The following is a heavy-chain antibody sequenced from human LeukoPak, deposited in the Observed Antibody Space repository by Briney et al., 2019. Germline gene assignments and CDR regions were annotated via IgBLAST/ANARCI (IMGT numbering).Heavy chain of an antibody. CDR1: GGTFSSYA. Sequence: SVKVSCKASGGTFSSYAISWVRQAPGQGLEWMGGIIPIFGTANYAQKFQGRVTITADESTSTAYMELSSLRSEDTAVYYCARDAALYYYDSSGYYYFDYWGQGTLVTVS. J-gene: IGHJ4*02. CDR2: IIPIFGTA. D-gene: IGHD3-22*01. CDR3: ARDAALYYYDSSGYYYFDY. V-gene: IGHV1-69*01.